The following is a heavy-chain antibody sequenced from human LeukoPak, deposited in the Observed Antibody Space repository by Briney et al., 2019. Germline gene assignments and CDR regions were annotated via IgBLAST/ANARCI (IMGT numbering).Heavy chain of an antibody. CDR2: IYYSGST. V-gene: IGHV4-59*12. CDR3: ARDWRLRYFDSNWFDP. J-gene: IGHJ5*02. D-gene: IGHD3-9*01. Sequence: SETLSLTCTVSGGSISSYYWSWIRQPPGKGLGWMGYIYYSGSTNYNPSLKSRVTISVDTSKNQFSLKLSSVTAADTAVYYCARDWRLRYFDSNWFDPWGQGTLVTVSS. CDR1: GGSISSYY.